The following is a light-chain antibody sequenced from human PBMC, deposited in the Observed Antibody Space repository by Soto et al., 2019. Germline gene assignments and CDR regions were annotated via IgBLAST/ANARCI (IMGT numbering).Light chain of an antibody. CDR1: QSVRSNY. CDR2: GVF. V-gene: IGKV3-20*01. CDR3: QHYDCSPRT. Sequence: ETGLTQSPGTVSLYPGERATLSCTTSQSVRSNYLAWYQQKPGQAPRLVVYGVFNRATGIPDRFSGSGSGTDFTRTISVLEPEDSSVYYCQHYDCSPRTFGQWTKLEI. J-gene: IGKJ2*01.